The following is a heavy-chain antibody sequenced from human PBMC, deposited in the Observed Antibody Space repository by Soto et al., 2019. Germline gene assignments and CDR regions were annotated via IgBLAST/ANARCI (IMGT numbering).Heavy chain of an antibody. V-gene: IGHV3-23*01. CDR3: AKGIYGYGYNSFDY. CDR2: ISGSGDST. J-gene: IGHJ4*02. Sequence: GGSLRLSCAASGFPLYSSPMHWVRQSPGKGLEWVSAISGSGDSTYYADSVKGRFTISRDNSKNTLYLQMNSLRAEDTAVYYCAKGIYGYGYNSFDYWSQGTLVTVSS. CDR1: GFPLYSSP. D-gene: IGHD5-18*01.